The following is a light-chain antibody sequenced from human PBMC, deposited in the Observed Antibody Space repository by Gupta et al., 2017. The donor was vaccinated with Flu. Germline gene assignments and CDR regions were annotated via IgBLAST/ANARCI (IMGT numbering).Light chain of an antibody. CDR2: KAS. CDR3: QQYYSYRS. Sequence: RVTITGRASQSMGGWLAWYQQKAGKAPKLLIYKASILNRGVPSRFSGSGSGTEFTLTIGSLQPDDFATYFCQQYYSYRSFGQGTKVEIK. CDR1: QSMGGW. V-gene: IGKV1-5*03. J-gene: IGKJ1*01.